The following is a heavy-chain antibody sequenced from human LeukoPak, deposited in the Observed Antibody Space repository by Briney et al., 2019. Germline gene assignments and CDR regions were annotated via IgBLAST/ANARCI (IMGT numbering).Heavy chain of an antibody. Sequence: PGGSLRLSCAASGFTFSSYWMHWVRQAPGKGLVWVSRINSDGSSTSYADSVKGRFTISRDNAKNTLYLQMNSQRAEDTAVYYCARETYYDPYFDYWGQGTLVTVSS. J-gene: IGHJ4*02. CDR2: INSDGSST. V-gene: IGHV3-74*01. CDR1: GFTFSSYW. CDR3: ARETYYDPYFDY. D-gene: IGHD3-3*01.